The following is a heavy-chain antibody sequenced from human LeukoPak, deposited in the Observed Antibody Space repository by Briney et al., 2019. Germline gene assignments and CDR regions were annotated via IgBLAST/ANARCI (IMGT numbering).Heavy chain of an antibody. CDR2: INSNGGST. CDR1: GFTFSSYA. Sequence: GGSLRLSCAASGFTFSSYAMHWVRQAPGKGLEYVSGINSNGGSTYYANSVKGRFIISRDNSKNMLYLQMGSLRAEDMAVYYCAMGRYFDWPYYYYYMDVWGKGTTVTVS. J-gene: IGHJ6*03. CDR3: AMGRYFDWPYYYYYMDV. V-gene: IGHV3-64*01. D-gene: IGHD3-9*01.